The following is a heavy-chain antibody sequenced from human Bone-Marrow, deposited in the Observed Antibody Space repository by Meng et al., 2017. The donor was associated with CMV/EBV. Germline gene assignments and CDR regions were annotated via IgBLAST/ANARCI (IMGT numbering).Heavy chain of an antibody. CDR3: ARTGGDIVVVPASIADDFDI. CDR2: TYYRSKWYN. CDR1: GDSASSKSAA. D-gene: IGHD2-2*01. V-gene: IGHV6-1*01. Sequence: SESLSLTCAMSGDSASSKSAAWNWLRQSPSRGLEWLGGTYYRSKWYNDYAVSVKSRITINPDTSKNQFPLQLNSVTPEDTAVYYCARTGGDIVVVPASIADDFDIWGQGTMVTVSS. J-gene: IGHJ3*02.